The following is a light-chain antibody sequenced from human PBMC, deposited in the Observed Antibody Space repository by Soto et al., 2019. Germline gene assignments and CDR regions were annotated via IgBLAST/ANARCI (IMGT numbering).Light chain of an antibody. CDR3: HQRSNWYT. CDR1: QSVGSQ. J-gene: IGKJ2*01. CDR2: DAF. V-gene: IGKV3-11*01. Sequence: EIVLTQSPATLSLSPGESATLSCRASQSVGSQLAWYQQSLGQAPRLLIYDAFKRATGIPTRFSGSGSGTDFALTISSLEPEDFAVYYCHQRSNWYTFGQGTKLELK.